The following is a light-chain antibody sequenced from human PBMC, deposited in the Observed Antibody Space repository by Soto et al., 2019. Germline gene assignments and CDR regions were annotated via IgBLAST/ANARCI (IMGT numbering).Light chain of an antibody. Sequence: QSALTQPASVSGSPGQSITISCTGTTSDVGGYNYVSWYQQHPGKVPKLMIYAVSNRPSGVSNRFSGSKSGNTASLTISGLQAEDEADYYCSSYTSSTTLVVFGGGTKLTVL. CDR3: SSYTSSTTLVV. CDR2: AVS. CDR1: TSDVGGYNY. V-gene: IGLV2-14*01. J-gene: IGLJ2*01.